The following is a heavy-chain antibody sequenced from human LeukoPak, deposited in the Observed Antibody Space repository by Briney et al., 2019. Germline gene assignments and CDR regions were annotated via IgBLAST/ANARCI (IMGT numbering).Heavy chain of an antibody. CDR1: GGSISSYY. CDR3: ARLGKTTVSSYYYYYYYMDV. V-gene: IGHV4-59*08. Sequence: SETLSLTCTVSGGSISSYYWSWIRQPPGKGLEWIGYIYYSGSTNYNPSLKSRVTMSVDTSKNQFSLKLSSVTAADTAVYYCARLGKTTVSSYYYYYYYMDVWGKGTTVTVSS. D-gene: IGHD4-11*01. J-gene: IGHJ6*03. CDR2: IYYSGST.